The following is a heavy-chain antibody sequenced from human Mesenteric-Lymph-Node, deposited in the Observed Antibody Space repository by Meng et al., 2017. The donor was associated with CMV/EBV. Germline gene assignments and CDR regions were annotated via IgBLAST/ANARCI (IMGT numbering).Heavy chain of an antibody. CDR2: INHSGST. Sequence: LSCAAYGGSCSGYYWNWIRQPPGKGLEWIGEINHSGSTNYNPSLRSRVTISVDTSKNQLSLKLSSVTAADTAVYYCARYNGGYAIDYWGQGTLVTVSS. CDR1: GGSCSGYY. D-gene: IGHD5-12*01. CDR3: ARYNGGYAIDY. J-gene: IGHJ4*02. V-gene: IGHV4-34*01.